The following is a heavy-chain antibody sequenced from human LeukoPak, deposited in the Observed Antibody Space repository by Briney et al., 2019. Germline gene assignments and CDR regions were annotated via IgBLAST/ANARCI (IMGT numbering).Heavy chain of an antibody. CDR2: IDWDDDR. J-gene: IGHJ4*02. D-gene: IGHD6-19*01. CDR3: ARIRSSSGWVFDY. CDR1: GFSLSTSEMC. Sequence: ASGPALVKPTQTLTLTCTFSGFSLSTSEMCVSWIRQPPGKALEWLARIDWDDDRYYSTSLKTRLTISKDTSKNQVVLTMTNLDPVDTATYYCARIRSSSGWVFDYWGQGTLVTVSS. V-gene: IGHV2-70*11.